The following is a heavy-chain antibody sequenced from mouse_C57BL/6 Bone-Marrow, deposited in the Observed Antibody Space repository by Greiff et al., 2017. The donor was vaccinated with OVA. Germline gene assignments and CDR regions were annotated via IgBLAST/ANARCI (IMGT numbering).Heavy chain of an antibody. CDR3: ASPYYYGSSSDY. CDR2: IDPANGNT. Sequence: VHVKQSVAELVRPGASVKLSCTASGFNIKNTYMHWVKQRPEQGLEWIGRIDPANGNTKYAPKFQGKATITADTSSNTAYLQLSSLTSEDTAIYYCASPYYYGSSSDYWGQGTTLTVSS. V-gene: IGHV14-3*01. D-gene: IGHD1-1*01. J-gene: IGHJ2*01. CDR1: GFNIKNTY.